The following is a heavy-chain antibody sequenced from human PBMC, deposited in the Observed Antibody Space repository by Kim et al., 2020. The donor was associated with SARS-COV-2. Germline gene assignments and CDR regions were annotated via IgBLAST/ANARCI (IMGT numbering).Heavy chain of an antibody. CDR3: TRDQSLLGYGGSPHGYYYYYGMDV. D-gene: IGHD4-17*01. J-gene: IGHJ6*02. V-gene: IGHV3-49*03. Sequence: GGSLRLSCTASGFTFGAYAMSWFRQAPGKGLEWVGFIRSKAYGGTTEYAASVKGRFTIARDDSKSIAYLQMNSLKTEDTAVYYCTRDQSLLGYGGSPHGYYYYYGMDVWGQGTTVTVSS. CDR1: GFTFGAYA. CDR2: IRSKAYGGTT.